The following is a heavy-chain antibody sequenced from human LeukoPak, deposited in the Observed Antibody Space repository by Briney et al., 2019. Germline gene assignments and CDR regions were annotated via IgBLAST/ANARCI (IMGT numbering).Heavy chain of an antibody. CDR2: IYPGDSDT. CDR1: GYSFTSYW. D-gene: IGHD6-6*01. Sequence: GESLKISCKGSGYSFTSYWIGWVRQMPGKGLEWMGIIYPGDSDTRYSPSFQGQVTISADKSISTAYLQWSSLKASDTAMYYCARLPGSEYSSSYLTDYWGQGTLVTVSS. CDR3: ARLPGSEYSSSYLTDY. J-gene: IGHJ4*02. V-gene: IGHV5-51*01.